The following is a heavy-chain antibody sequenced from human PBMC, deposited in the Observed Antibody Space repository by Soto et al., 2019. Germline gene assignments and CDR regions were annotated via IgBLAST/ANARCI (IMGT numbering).Heavy chain of an antibody. CDR1: GFTFSSYA. D-gene: IGHD3-16*01. Sequence: GGSLRLSCAASGFTFSSYAMSWVRQAPGKGLEWVSAISGSGGSTYYADSVKGRFTISRDNSKNTLYLQMNSLRAEDTAVYYCAKLPPDGELRFDAFDIWGQGTMVTVSS. CDR3: AKLPPDGELRFDAFDI. CDR2: ISGSGGST. J-gene: IGHJ3*02. V-gene: IGHV3-23*01.